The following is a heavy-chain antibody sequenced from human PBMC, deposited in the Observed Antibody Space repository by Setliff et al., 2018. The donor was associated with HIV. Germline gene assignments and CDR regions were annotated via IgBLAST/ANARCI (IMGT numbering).Heavy chain of an antibody. CDR2: IYNSGYS. Sequence: PSETLSLTCKVSGASISSYYWSWVRQTPGKGLEWIGYIYNSGYSNSKPSLKSRVTMSLDTSKNQYSLELTSVTAADTAVYYCARGQLYCTNGVCYTCYYRIWGQGTLVTVSS. V-gene: IGHV4-59*01. D-gene: IGHD2-8*01. J-gene: IGHJ4*02. CDR3: ARGQLYCTNGVCYTCYYRI. CDR1: GASISSYY.